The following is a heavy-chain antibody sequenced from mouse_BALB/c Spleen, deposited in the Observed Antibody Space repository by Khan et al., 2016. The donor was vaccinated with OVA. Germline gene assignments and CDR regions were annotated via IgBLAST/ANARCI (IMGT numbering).Heavy chain of an antibody. Sequence: VQLQQSGPELVRPGASVKISCKASGYSFTGYFMNWVMQSHGKSLEWIGRINPHIGETFYNQRFKDKATLTVDESSSTAHMELRSPASEDSAVYYCTRIYRSDFDYWGQGTTLTVSS. J-gene: IGHJ2*01. CDR1: GYSFTGYF. CDR2: INPHIGET. D-gene: IGHD1-1*01. V-gene: IGHV1-20*02. CDR3: TRIYRSDFDY.